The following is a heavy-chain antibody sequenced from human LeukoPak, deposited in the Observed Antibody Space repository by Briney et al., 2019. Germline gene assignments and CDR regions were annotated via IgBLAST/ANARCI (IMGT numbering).Heavy chain of an antibody. CDR2: INPNTGDT. CDR3: AVAPGDY. J-gene: IGHJ4*02. V-gene: IGHV1-2*02. CDR1: GYTFTGYY. Sequence: ASVRVSCKASGYTFTGYYMHWVRQAPGQGLEWMGWINPNTGDTHYAQKFQGRVTLTRDTSINTVYMELSRLTSDDTAIFYCAVAPGDYWGQGTLVTVSS. D-gene: IGHD2-21*01.